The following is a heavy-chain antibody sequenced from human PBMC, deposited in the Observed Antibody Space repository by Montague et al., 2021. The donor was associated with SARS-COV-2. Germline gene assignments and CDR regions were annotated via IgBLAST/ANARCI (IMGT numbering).Heavy chain of an antibody. V-gene: IGHV4-59*01. CDR2: IYNSGTT. CDR3: DTDDEPDRAADFDY. Sequence: SETLSLTCTASNVSINNYSRCWIRQAPGKGLEWIGHIYNSGTTDSNPSLRSRVTISMDTSRNKFSLKLKSMTTADTATYFCDTDDEPDRAADFDYWGRGILVTVSS. D-gene: IGHD1-14*01. J-gene: IGHJ4*02. CDR1: NVSINNYS.